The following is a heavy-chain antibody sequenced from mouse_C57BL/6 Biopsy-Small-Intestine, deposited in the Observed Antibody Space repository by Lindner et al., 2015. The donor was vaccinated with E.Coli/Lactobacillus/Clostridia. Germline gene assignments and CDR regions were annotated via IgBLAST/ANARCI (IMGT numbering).Heavy chain of an antibody. V-gene: IGHV1-74*01. CDR1: RHLQQLY. J-gene: IGHJ4*01. D-gene: IGHD4-1*01. CDR2: IIPILGIA. CDR3: ARDRSDWNFDY. Sequence: VKVSSQGFWRHLQQLYYQLGATGPWQGLEWMGRIIPILGIANYAQKFQGRVTITADKSTSTAYMELSSLRSEDTAVYYCARDRSDWNFDYWGQGTLVTVSS.